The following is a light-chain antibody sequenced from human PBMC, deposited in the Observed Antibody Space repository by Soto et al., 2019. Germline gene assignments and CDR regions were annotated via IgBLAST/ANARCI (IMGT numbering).Light chain of an antibody. CDR2: AAS. J-gene: IGKJ5*01. V-gene: IGKV1-39*01. Sequence: DIQMTHYPCSLSASVGERVTITCRASQSISSYLNWYQQKPGKAPKLLVYAASSLQSGVPSRFSGSGPGTDFTLTISSLQPEDFATYYCQKSYSTPINCGQGKQRAIK. CDR1: QSISSY. CDR3: QKSYSTPIN.